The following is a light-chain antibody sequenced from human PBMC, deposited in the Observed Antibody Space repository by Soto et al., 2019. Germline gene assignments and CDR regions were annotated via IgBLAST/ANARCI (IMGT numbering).Light chain of an antibody. V-gene: IGLV2-14*03. Sequence: QSVLTQPASVSGSPGQSITISCTGSSTDVGGYTYVSWYQQFPGKPPKLMIYEVSNRPSGVSNRFSGSKSGHTASLTISGLQAEDEADYYCSSYTSGSTLVFGGGTQLTVL. CDR1: STDVGGYTY. CDR2: EVS. CDR3: SSYTSGSTLV. J-gene: IGLJ3*02.